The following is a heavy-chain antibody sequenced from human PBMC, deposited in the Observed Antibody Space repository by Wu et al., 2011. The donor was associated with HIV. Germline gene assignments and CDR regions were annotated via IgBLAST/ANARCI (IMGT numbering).Heavy chain of an antibody. CDR2: INPNSGGT. CDR1: GYTFTAHY. D-gene: IGHD6-13*01. CDR3: ARDPGIAATGMFG. Sequence: QVQLVQSGAEVKKPGASVKVSCTASGYTFTAHYLYWVRQAPGQGLEWMGWINPNSGGTNFAQKFQGRVLMTRDTSISTVYMELTGLRSDDTAVYYCARDPGIAATGMFGWGQGTLVTVSS. V-gene: IGHV1-2*02. J-gene: IGHJ4*02.